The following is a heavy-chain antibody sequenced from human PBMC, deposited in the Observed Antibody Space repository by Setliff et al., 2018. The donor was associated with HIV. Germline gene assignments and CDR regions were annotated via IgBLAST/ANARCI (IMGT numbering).Heavy chain of an antibody. D-gene: IGHD3-10*01. CDR1: GYTFTSYA. V-gene: IGHV1-3*01. J-gene: IGHJ6*02. CDR3: ARSLAGLLWFGELLSTLEYYYGMDV. Sequence: ASVKVSCKASGYTFTSYAMHWVRQAPGQRLEWMGWINAGNGNTKYSQKFQGRVTITRDTSASTAYMELSSLRSEDTAVYYCARSLAGLLWFGELLSTLEYYYGMDVWGQGTTGTVSS. CDR2: INAGNGNT.